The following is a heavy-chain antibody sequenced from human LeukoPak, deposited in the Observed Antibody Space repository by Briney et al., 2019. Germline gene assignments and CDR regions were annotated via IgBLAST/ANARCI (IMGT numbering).Heavy chain of an antibody. CDR1: GFTFSSYG. CDR2: ISGSVVRT. V-gene: IGHV3-23*01. CDR3: AKAIVVVPAAFDY. J-gene: IGHJ4*02. D-gene: IGHD2-2*01. Sequence: GGTLRLSCAASGFTFSSYGMSWVRQAPGKGLEWVSAISGSVVRTYYADSVKGRFTISRDNSKNTLYLQMNSLRGEDTAAYYCAKAIVVVPAAFDYWGQGILVTVSS.